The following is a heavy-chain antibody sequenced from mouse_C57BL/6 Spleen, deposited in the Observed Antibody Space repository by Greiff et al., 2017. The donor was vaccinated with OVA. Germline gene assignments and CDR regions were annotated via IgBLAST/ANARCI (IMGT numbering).Heavy chain of an antibody. J-gene: IGHJ4*01. Sequence: EVQLQQSGPELVKPGASVKIPCKASGYTFTDYNMDWVKQSHGKSLEWIGDINPNNGGTIYNQKFKGKATLTVDKSSSTAYMELRSLTSEDTAVYYCARYNYGLNAMDYWGQGTSVTVSS. V-gene: IGHV1-18*01. D-gene: IGHD1-1*01. CDR3: ARYNYGLNAMDY. CDR1: GYTFTDYN. CDR2: INPNNGGT.